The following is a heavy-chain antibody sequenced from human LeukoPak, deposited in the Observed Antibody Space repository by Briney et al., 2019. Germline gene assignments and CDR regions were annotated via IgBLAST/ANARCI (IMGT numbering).Heavy chain of an antibody. CDR1: GYTFTGYY. D-gene: IGHD3-10*01. CDR2: MNPNSGNT. V-gene: IGHV1-8*02. CDR3: ARVGLLWFGEFPVMDV. Sequence: GASVKVSCKASGYTFTGYYMHWVRQAPGQGLEWMGWMNPNSGNTGYAQKFQGRVTMTRNTSISTAYMELSSLRSEDTAVYYCARVGLLWFGEFPVMDVWGQGTTVTVSS. J-gene: IGHJ6*02.